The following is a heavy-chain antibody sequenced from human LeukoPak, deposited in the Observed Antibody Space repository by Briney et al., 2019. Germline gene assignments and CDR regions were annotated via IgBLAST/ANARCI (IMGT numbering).Heavy chain of an antibody. CDR3: VHGAPFDN. V-gene: IGHV3-74*03. CDR2: INGDGRAT. D-gene: IGHD3-10*01. Sequence: GGSLRLPCVGSGFTFSSDAMHWVRHAPGKGLLWVARINGDGRATAYADSVKGRYVISRDNAKNILFLHLNRLRAEDTAVYYCVHGAPFDNSGQGTRVTVSS. J-gene: IGHJ4*02. CDR1: GFTFSSDA.